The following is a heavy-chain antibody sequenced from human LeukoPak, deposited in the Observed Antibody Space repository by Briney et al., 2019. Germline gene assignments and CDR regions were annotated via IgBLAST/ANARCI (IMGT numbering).Heavy chain of an antibody. Sequence: GGSLRLSCAASGFTVSSNFLNWVRQAPGKGLEWVSVLYSGGTTFYADSVKGRFTISRDNSKNTLYLQMNSLRAEDTAVYYCAKGISAAGVTFDYWGQGTLVTVSS. CDR1: GFTVSSNF. CDR3: AKGISAAGVTFDY. V-gene: IGHV3-53*05. CDR2: LYSGGTT. D-gene: IGHD6-13*01. J-gene: IGHJ4*02.